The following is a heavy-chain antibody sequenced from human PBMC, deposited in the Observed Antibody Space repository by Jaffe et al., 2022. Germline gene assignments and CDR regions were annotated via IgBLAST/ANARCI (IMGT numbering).Heavy chain of an antibody. CDR3: ARDDYGDQGYFDY. D-gene: IGHD4-17*01. CDR1: GFTFSSYS. CDR2: ISSSSSTI. V-gene: IGHV3-48*01. J-gene: IGHJ4*02. Sequence: EVQLVESGGGLVQPGGSLRLSCAASGFTFSSYSMNWVRQAPGKGLEWVSYISSSSSTIYYADSVKGRFTISRDNAKNSLYLQMNSLRAEDTAVYYCARDDYGDQGYFDYWGQGTLVTVSS.